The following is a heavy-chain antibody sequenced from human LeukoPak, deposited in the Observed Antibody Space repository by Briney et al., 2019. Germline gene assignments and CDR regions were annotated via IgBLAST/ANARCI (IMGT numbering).Heavy chain of an antibody. CDR1: GFTFSSYG. CDR2: ISYDGSNK. V-gene: IGHV3-30*18. D-gene: IGHD1-26*01. J-gene: IGHJ4*02. Sequence: PGRSLRLSCAASGFTFSSYGMHWVRQAPGKGLEWVAVISYDGSNKYYADSVKGRFTISRDNSKNTLYLQMNSLRAEDTAVYYCAKDGGHGSYLGYYFDYWGQGTLVTVSS. CDR3: AKDGGHGSYLGYYFDY.